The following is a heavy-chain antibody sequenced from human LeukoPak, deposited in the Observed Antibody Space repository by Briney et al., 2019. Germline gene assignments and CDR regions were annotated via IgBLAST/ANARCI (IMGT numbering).Heavy chain of an antibody. Sequence: SETLSLTCTVSGGSISSGSYYWNWLRQSAGKGLEWIGRVYTSGSTSYNASLKSRVTISLDTSKNHFSLKMSSVTAADTAVYYCADSGRGTYWGQGTLVTVSS. V-gene: IGHV4-61*02. CDR1: GGSISSGSYY. CDR3: ADSGRGTY. D-gene: IGHD1-1*01. CDR2: VYTSGST. J-gene: IGHJ4*02.